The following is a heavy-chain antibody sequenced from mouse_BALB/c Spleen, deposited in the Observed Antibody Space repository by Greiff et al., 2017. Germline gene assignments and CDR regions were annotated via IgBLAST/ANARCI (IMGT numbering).Heavy chain of an antibody. CDR3: TRYDYAMDY. CDR2: INPSNGGT. Sequence: QVQLQQSGAELVKPGASVKLSCKASGYTFTSYYMYWVKQRPGQGLEWIGEINPSNGGTNFNEKFKIKATLTVDKSSSTAYMQLSSLTSEDSAVYYCTRYDYAMDYWGQGTSVTVSS. J-gene: IGHJ4*01. CDR1: GYTFTSYY. D-gene: IGHD2-14*01. V-gene: IGHV1S81*02.